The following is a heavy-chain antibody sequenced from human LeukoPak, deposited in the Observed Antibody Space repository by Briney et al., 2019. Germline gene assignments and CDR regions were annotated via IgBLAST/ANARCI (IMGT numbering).Heavy chain of an antibody. V-gene: IGHV3-21*01. CDR1: GFTFSSYS. D-gene: IGHD3-22*01. Sequence: GGSLRLSCAASGFTFSSYSMNWVRQAPGKGLEWVSSISSSSSYIYYADSVKGRLTISRDNAKNSLYLQMNSLRAEDTAVYYCARDPSYYYDSSGYYGDPWGQGTLVTVSS. CDR2: ISSSSSYI. J-gene: IGHJ5*02. CDR3: ARDPSYYYDSSGYYGDP.